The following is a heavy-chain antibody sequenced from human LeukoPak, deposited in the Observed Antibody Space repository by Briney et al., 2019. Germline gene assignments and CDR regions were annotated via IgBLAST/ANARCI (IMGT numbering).Heavy chain of an antibody. CDR2: INPGGGST. Sequence: ASVKVSCKASGYTFTTYYVHWVRQAPGQGLEWVGIINPGGGSTIHAQEFQGRVTMTSDTSTSTLFMELSSLRSEDTAVYYCARSIRAGSGWHSFDHWGQGTLVTVSS. J-gene: IGHJ4*02. CDR3: ARSIRAGSGWHSFDH. D-gene: IGHD6-19*01. CDR1: GYTFTTYY. V-gene: IGHV1-46*01.